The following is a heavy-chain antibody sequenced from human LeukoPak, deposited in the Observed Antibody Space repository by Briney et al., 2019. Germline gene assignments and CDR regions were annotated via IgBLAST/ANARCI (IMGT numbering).Heavy chain of an antibody. D-gene: IGHD5-18*01. V-gene: IGHV4-59*01. CDR3: ASLGTGYSYGYALDY. Sequence: PSETLSLTCTVSGGSISSYYWSWIRQPPGKGMEWIGSIYYSGSTNYNPSLKSRVTISVDTSKNQFSLKLSSVTAADTAVYYCASLGTGYSYGYALDYWGQGTLVTVSS. CDR2: IYYSGST. CDR1: GGSISSYY. J-gene: IGHJ4*02.